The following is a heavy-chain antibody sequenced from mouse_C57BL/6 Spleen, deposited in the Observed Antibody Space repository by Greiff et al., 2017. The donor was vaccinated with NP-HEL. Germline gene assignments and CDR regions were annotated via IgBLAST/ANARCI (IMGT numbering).Heavy chain of an antibody. CDR1: GYTFTSYW. Sequence: QVQLQQPGAELVKPGASVKLSCKASGYTFTSYWMQWVKQRPGQGLEWIGEIDPSDSSTNYNQKFKGKATLTVDTSSSTAYMQLSSLTSEDSAVYYYARGAYSNYYAMDYWGQGTSVTVSS. D-gene: IGHD2-5*01. J-gene: IGHJ4*01. CDR2: IDPSDSST. CDR3: ARGAYSNYYAMDY. V-gene: IGHV1-50*01.